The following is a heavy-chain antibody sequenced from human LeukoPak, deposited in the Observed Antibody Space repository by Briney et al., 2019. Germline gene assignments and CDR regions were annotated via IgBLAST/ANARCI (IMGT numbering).Heavy chain of an antibody. CDR1: GFTFSSYA. V-gene: IGHV3-23*01. J-gene: IGHJ4*02. CDR2: ISGSGGST. CDR3: AKDHGYNTPYYFDY. D-gene: IGHD5-24*01. Sequence: GRSLRLSCAASGFTFSSYAMHWVRQAPGKGLEWVSAISGSGGSTYYADSVKGRFTISRDNSKNTLYLQMNSLRAEDTAVYYCAKDHGYNTPYYFDYWGQGTLVTVSS.